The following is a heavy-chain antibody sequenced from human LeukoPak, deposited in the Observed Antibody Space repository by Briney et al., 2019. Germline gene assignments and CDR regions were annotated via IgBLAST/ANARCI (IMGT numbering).Heavy chain of an antibody. CDR1: GGTFSSYA. CDR3: ARNSVLRYFDWLFFFDY. Sequence: SVKVSCKASGGTFSSYAISWVRQAPGQGLEWMGGIIPIFGTANYAQKFQGRVTITADESTSTAYMELSSLRSEDTAVYYCARNSVLRYFDWLFFFDYWAREPWSPSPQ. V-gene: IGHV1-69*01. J-gene: IGHJ4*02. CDR2: IIPIFGTA. D-gene: IGHD3-9*01.